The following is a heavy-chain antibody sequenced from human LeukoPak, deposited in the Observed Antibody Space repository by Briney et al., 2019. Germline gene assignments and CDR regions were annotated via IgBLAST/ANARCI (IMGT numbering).Heavy chain of an antibody. CDR2: ISSSSSYI. V-gene: IGHV3-21*01. J-gene: IGHJ4*02. CDR3: ARALGYGPYYFDY. D-gene: IGHD5-18*01. Sequence: GGSLRLSCAASGFTFSSYSMNWVRQAPGKGLEWASSISSSSSYIYYADSVKGRFTISRDNAKNSLYLQMNSLRAEDTAVYYCARALGYGPYYFDYWGQGTLVTVSS. CDR1: GFTFSSYS.